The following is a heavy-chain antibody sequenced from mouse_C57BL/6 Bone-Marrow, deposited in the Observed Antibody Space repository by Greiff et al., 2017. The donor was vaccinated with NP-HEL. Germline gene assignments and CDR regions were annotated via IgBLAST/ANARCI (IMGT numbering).Heavy chain of an antibody. D-gene: IGHD1-1*01. CDR2: ISSGGSYT. CDR1: GFTFSSYG. J-gene: IGHJ1*03. Sequence: EVMLVESGGDLVKPGGSLKLSCAASGFTFSSYGMSWVRQTPDTRLEWVATISSGGSYTYYPDSVKGRFPISRDNAKNTLYLQMSSLKSEDTAMYYGARHYHYYGGCPYWYFDVWGTGTTVTVSS. V-gene: IGHV5-6*01. CDR3: ARHYHYYGGCPYWYFDV.